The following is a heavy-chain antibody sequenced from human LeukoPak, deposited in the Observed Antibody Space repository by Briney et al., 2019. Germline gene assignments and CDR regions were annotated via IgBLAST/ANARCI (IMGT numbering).Heavy chain of an antibody. CDR2: ISWKSDSV. Sequence: GGSLRLSCAASGFTFDDYAMHWARQAPGKGLEWVSGISWKSDSVGYADSVKGRFTISRDNAKNSLYLQMNSLRADDTALYYCAKDWSYGGNSWKYFGSWGQGTLVTVSS. D-gene: IGHD4-23*01. CDR1: GFTFDDYA. J-gene: IGHJ4*02. CDR3: AKDWSYGGNSWKYFGS. V-gene: IGHV3-9*01.